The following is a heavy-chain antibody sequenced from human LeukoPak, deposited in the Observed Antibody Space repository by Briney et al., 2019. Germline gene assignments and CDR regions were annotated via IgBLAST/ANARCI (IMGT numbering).Heavy chain of an antibody. J-gene: IGHJ3*02. CDR1: GFTFSDYY. CDR3: ARDRNDILTGYPPEAFDI. V-gene: IGHV3-11*06. D-gene: IGHD3-9*01. Sequence: GGSLRLSCAASGFTFSDYYMTWIRQAPGKGLEWVSSISSSSSYIYYADSVKGRFTISRDNAKNSLYLQMNSLRAEDTAVYYCARDRNDILTGYPPEAFDIWGQGTMVTVSS. CDR2: ISSSSSYI.